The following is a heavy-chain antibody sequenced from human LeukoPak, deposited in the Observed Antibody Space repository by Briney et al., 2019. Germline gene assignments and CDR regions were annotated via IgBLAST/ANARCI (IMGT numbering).Heavy chain of an antibody. Sequence: SGGSLRLSCAASGFTFGNYWMHWVRQAPGKGLVWVSRINSDGSSRNYADSVKGRFTISRDNAKNTVYLQMNSLRAEDTAVYYCASASSHRIAAGGDYWGRGTLVTVSS. V-gene: IGHV3-74*01. CDR3: ASASSHRIAAGGDY. D-gene: IGHD6-13*01. CDR1: GFTFGNYW. J-gene: IGHJ4*02. CDR2: INSDGSSR.